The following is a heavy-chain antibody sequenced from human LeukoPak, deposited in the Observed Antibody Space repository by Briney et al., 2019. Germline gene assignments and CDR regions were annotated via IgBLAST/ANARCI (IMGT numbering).Heavy chain of an antibody. V-gene: IGHV3-23*01. CDR3: VRRAAVRGMDF. D-gene: IGHD1-14*01. CDR1: GFIFDTHI. J-gene: IGHJ6*02. CDR2: ISGSGDST. Sequence: GGSLRLSCTASGFIFDTHILTWVRQAPGKGLEWVASISGSGDSTNYGDSVKGRFTISRDNFKRTVHLEVSNLRADDTAMYYCVRRAAVRGMDFWGLGTTVIVSS.